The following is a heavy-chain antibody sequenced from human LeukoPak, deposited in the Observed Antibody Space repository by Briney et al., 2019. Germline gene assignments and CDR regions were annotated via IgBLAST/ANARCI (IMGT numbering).Heavy chain of an antibody. CDR1: GYTFTSYD. CDR3: ARGWTPNNWNYFYYYYYYMDV. V-gene: IGHV1-8*03. CDR2: MNPNSGNT. J-gene: IGHJ6*03. D-gene: IGHD1-7*01. Sequence: ASVKVSCKASGYTFTSYDINWVRQATGQGLEWMGWMNPNSGNTGYAQKFQGRVTITRNTSISTAYMELSSLRSEDTAVYYCARGWTPNNWNYFYYYYYYMDVWGKGTTVTVSS.